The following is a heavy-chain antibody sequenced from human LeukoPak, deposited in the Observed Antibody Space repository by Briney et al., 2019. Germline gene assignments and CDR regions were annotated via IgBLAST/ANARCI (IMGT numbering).Heavy chain of an antibody. D-gene: IGHD3-10*01. Sequence: SVKVSCKASGYTFTSYGITWVRQAPGQGLEWMGWISGYNGNTNYAQKFQGRVTMTTDTSTSTVYMELRSLRSDDTAVYYCARDDNYGSGQPDDWGQGTLVTVSS. J-gene: IGHJ4*02. V-gene: IGHV1-18*01. CDR3: ARDDNYGSGQPDD. CDR1: GYTFTSYG. CDR2: ISGYNGNT.